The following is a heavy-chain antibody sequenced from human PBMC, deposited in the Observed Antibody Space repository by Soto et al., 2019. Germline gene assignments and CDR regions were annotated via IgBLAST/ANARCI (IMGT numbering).Heavy chain of an antibody. D-gene: IGHD1-1*01. Sequence: GGSLRLSCAASGFTFSNTWMSWVRQAPGKGLEWVGRIKSKTDGGTTDYAAPVKGRFTISRDDSKNTLYLQMNSLKTEDTAVYYCTTDTNAPHSRNYFDYWGQGTLVTVSS. CDR3: TTDTNAPHSRNYFDY. CDR2: IKSKTDGGTT. V-gene: IGHV3-15*01. CDR1: GFTFSNTW. J-gene: IGHJ4*02.